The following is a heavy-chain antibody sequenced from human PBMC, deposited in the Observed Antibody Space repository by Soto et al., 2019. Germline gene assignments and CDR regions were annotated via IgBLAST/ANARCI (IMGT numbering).Heavy chain of an antibody. CDR1: GGSFSGYY. J-gene: IGHJ4*02. CDR3: ARRGIAVAGDY. D-gene: IGHD6-19*01. Sequence: SETLSLTCAVYGGSFSGYYWSWIRQPPGKGLEWIGEINHSGSTNYNPSLKSRVTISVDTSKNQFSLKLSSVTAADTAVYYCARRGIAVAGDYWGQGTLVTVSS. V-gene: IGHV4-34*01. CDR2: INHSGST.